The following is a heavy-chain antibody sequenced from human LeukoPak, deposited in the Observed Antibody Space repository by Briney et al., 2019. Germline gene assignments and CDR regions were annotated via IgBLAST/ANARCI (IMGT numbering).Heavy chain of an antibody. CDR3: ARAVVAARQNFDY. V-gene: IGHV4-39*07. D-gene: IGHD6-6*01. Sequence: SETLSLTCTVSGGSISSSSYYWGWIRQPPGKGLEWIGEINHSGSTNYNPSLKSRVTISVDTSKNQFSLKLSSVTAADTAVYYCARAVVAARQNFDYWGQGTLVTVSS. CDR2: INHSGST. J-gene: IGHJ4*02. CDR1: GGSISSSSYY.